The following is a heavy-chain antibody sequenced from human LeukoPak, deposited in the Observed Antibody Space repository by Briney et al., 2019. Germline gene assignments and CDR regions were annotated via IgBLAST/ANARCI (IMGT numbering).Heavy chain of an antibody. CDR2: ISGSGSDT. V-gene: IGHV3-23*01. CDR3: AKLGTYFYFDF. Sequence: PGGSLRLSWAAPGFNFIPYGMSGIRQAPGKGLEWVAGISGSGSDTYYADSVKGRFTISRDNFKNTVDLQMNSLRADDTAVYYCAKLGTYFYFDFWGRGTLVTVSS. D-gene: IGHD7-27*01. J-gene: IGHJ2*01. CDR1: GFNFIPYG.